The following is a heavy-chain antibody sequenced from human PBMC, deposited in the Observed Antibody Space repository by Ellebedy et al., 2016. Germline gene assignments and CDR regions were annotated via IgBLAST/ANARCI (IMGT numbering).Heavy chain of an antibody. Sequence: GESLKISCATSGFSFSSYTMRWVRQAPGRGLEWLSHLSTTGSDVYYADSVKGRFTMSRDNAKNSLYLQMNSLGAEDTAVYYCARGAYTSGWYPDYFDFWGQGTLVTVSS. J-gene: IGHJ4*02. V-gene: IGHV3-21*05. CDR2: LSTTGSDV. CDR1: GFSFSSYT. CDR3: ARGAYTSGWYPDYFDF. D-gene: IGHD6-19*01.